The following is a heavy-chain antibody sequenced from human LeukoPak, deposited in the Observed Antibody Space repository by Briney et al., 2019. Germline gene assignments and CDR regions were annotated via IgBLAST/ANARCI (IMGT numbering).Heavy chain of an antibody. CDR1: GYTFTGYY. CDR3: ARDSVAVRPGWFDP. CDR2: INPNSGGT. J-gene: IGHJ5*02. V-gene: IGHV1-2*02. Sequence: GASVKVSCKASGYTFTGYYMHWVRQAPGQGLEWMGWINPNSGGTNYAQKFQGRVTMTRDTSISTAYIELSRLRSDDTAVFYCARDSVAVRPGWFDPWGQGTLVTVSS. D-gene: IGHD6-6*01.